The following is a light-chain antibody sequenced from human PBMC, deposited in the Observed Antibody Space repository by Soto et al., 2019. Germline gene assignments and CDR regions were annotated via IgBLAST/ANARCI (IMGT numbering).Light chain of an antibody. J-gene: IGLJ2*01. Sequence: QSVLTQPPSASGTPGQRVTMSCFGSSSNIGSNPVNWYQQLPGTAPKLLISTNNQRPSGVPDRFSGSKSGTSVSLDISGLQSEDEADYYCAAWDDSLNGVVFGGGTKLTVL. CDR3: AAWDDSLNGVV. CDR1: SSNIGSNP. V-gene: IGLV1-44*01. CDR2: TNN.